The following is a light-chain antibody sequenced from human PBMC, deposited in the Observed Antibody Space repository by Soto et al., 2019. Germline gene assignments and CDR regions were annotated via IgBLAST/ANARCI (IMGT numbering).Light chain of an antibody. Sequence: EIVLTQSPGTLSLSPGERATLSCRASQSVSSNSLAWYQQKPGQPPRLLISGASSRATGIPARFSGGGSGTEFTLTISSLQSEDFGVYYCQQYDNWPPITFGQGTRLEIK. J-gene: IGKJ5*01. V-gene: IGKV3D-15*01. CDR1: QSVSSN. CDR3: QQYDNWPPIT. CDR2: GAS.